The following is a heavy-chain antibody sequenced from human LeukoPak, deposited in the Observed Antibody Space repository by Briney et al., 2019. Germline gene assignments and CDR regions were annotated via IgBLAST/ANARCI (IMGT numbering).Heavy chain of an antibody. Sequence: GASVKVSCKASGYTFTSYYMHWVRQAPGQGLEWMGIINPSGGSTSYAQKFQGRVTMTRDTSTSTVYMELSSLRSEDTAVYYCARADSIVVVPAAIYPGHWGQGTLVTVSS. D-gene: IGHD2-2*01. CDR1: GYTFTSYY. V-gene: IGHV1-46*01. CDR3: ARADSIVVVPAAIYPGH. J-gene: IGHJ4*02. CDR2: INPSGGST.